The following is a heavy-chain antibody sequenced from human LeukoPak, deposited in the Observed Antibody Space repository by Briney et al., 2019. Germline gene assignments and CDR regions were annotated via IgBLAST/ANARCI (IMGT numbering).Heavy chain of an antibody. Sequence: SETLSLTCTVSGVSISSYYWSWIRQPPGKGLEWIGYIYYSGNTNYSPSLKSRVTTSVDTSENQFSLKLSSVTAADTAVYYCARGGSRDGYNRPLDYWGQGTLVTVSS. CDR2: IYYSGNT. CDR1: GVSISSYY. J-gene: IGHJ4*02. D-gene: IGHD5-24*01. CDR3: ARGGSRDGYNRPLDY. V-gene: IGHV4-59*01.